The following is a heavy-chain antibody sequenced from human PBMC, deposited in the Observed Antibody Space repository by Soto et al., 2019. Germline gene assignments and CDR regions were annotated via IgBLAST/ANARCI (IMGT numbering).Heavy chain of an antibody. J-gene: IGHJ4*02. V-gene: IGHV3-23*01. D-gene: IGHD5-18*01. Sequence: EVQLLESGGGLVQPGGSLRLSCAASGFTFSSYAMSWVRQAPGKGLEWVSAISGSGGSTYYADSVKGRFTISRDNSKNTLYLQMNSLRAEDTAVYYCAKFSLDTAMVRELFFDYWGQGTLVTVSS. CDR3: AKFSLDTAMVRELFFDY. CDR2: ISGSGGST. CDR1: GFTFSSYA.